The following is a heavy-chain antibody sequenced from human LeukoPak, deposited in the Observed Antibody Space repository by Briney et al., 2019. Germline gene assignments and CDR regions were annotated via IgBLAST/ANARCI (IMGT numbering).Heavy chain of an antibody. V-gene: IGHV4-4*02. Sequence: GSLRLSCAASGFTFSSYAMSWVRQAPGKGLEWIGEIYHSGSTNYNPSLKSRVTISVDKSKNQFSLKLSSVTAADTAVYYCTRDTGTTGEVKFDPWGQGTLVTVSS. D-gene: IGHD4-17*01. CDR1: GFTFSSYAM. J-gene: IGHJ5*02. CDR3: TRDTGTTGEVKFDP. CDR2: IYHSGST.